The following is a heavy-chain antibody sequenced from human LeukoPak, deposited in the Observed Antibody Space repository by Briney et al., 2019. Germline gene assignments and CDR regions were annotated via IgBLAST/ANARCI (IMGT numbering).Heavy chain of an antibody. CDR2: IYSGGST. J-gene: IGHJ3*02. CDR1: GFTFNTFD. D-gene: IGHD6-19*01. CDR3: ARAPSSGWDIDAFDI. Sequence: GGSLRLSCAASGFTFNTFDMSWVRQAPGKGLEWVSVIYSGGSTYYADSVKGRFTISRDNSKNTLYLQMNSLRAEDTAVYYCARAPSSGWDIDAFDIWGQGTMVTVSS. V-gene: IGHV3-66*01.